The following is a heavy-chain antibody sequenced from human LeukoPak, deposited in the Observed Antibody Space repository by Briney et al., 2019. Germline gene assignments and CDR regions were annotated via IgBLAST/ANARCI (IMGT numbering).Heavy chain of an antibody. Sequence: KPSETLSLTCTVSGGSISGYYWSWIRQPPGEGLEWIGYINYSGSTDYNPSLKSRVTISVHTSKNQFSLKLSSVTAADTAVYYCARVQIGYSYGLFDYWGQGTLVTVSS. D-gene: IGHD5-18*01. J-gene: IGHJ4*02. CDR2: INYSGST. CDR1: GGSISGYY. V-gene: IGHV4-59*01. CDR3: ARVQIGYSYGLFDY.